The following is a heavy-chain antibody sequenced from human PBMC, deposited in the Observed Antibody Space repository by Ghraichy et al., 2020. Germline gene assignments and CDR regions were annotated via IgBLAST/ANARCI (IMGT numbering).Heavy chain of an antibody. CDR3: ASIYLLRESYGSGTIDY. V-gene: IGHV4-31*03. CDR2: IYYSGST. D-gene: IGHD3-10*01. Sequence: SETLSLTCTVSGGSISSGGYYWSWIRQHPGKGLEWIGYIYYSGSTYYNPSLKSRVTISVDTSKNQFSLKLSSVTAADTAVYYCASIYLLRESYGSGTIDYWGQGTLVTVSS. CDR1: GGSISSGGYY. J-gene: IGHJ4*02.